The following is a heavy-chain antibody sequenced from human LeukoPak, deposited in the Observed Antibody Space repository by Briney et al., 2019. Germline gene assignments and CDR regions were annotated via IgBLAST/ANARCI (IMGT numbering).Heavy chain of an antibody. Sequence: GSLRLSCAASGFTFSGYAMNWVRQAPGKGLEWVSAITNNGGSTYYADSAKGRFTISRDNSKNTLYLQMNSLRAEDTAIYYCAKDVHASSGYYLDYWGQGTLVTVSS. J-gene: IGHJ4*02. CDR2: ITNNGGST. D-gene: IGHD3-22*01. CDR1: GFTFSGYA. CDR3: AKDVHASSGYYLDY. V-gene: IGHV3-23*01.